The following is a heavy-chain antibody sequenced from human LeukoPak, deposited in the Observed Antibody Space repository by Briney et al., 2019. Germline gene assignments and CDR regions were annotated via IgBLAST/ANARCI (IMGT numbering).Heavy chain of an antibody. CDR3: AKGGRRVYYDILTGYGDDAFDI. V-gene: IGHV3-21*04. CDR1: GFTFSSYS. Sequence: PGGSLRLSCAASGFTFSSYSMSWVRQAPGKGLEWVSSISTSSSYIYYADSVKGRFTISRDNSKNTLILQMNSLRAEDTAVYYCAKGGRRVYYDILTGYGDDAFDIWGQGTMVTVSS. J-gene: IGHJ3*02. D-gene: IGHD3-9*01. CDR2: ISTSSSYI.